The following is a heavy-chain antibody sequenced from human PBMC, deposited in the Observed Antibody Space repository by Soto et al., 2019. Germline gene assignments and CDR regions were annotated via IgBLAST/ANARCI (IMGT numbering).Heavy chain of an antibody. CDR1: GFTFSNAC. CDR3: TTGKVVRSRKADGMDV. Sequence: PGGSLRLSCAASGFTFSNACMNWVRQAPGKGLEWVGRIKSKTDGGTTDYAAPVKGRFTISRDDSKNTLYLQMNSLKTEDTAVYYCTTGKVVRSRKADGMDVWGQGTTVTVSS. D-gene: IGHD2-15*01. V-gene: IGHV3-15*07. J-gene: IGHJ6*02. CDR2: IKSKTDGGTT.